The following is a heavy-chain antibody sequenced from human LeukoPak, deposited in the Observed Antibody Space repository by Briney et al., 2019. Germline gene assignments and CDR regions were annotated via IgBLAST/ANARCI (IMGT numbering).Heavy chain of an antibody. D-gene: IGHD6-13*01. CDR1: GYTFTSYD. J-gene: IGHJ4*02. CDR3: ARVPTYPMIAATGTGGGDY. CDR2: MNPNSGNT. Sequence: ASGKVSCKASGYTFTSYDINWVRQATGQGREGMGWMNPNSGNTGFAQKFQGRVTMTRNTSISTAYMELSSLRSGDTAVYYCARVPTYPMIAATGTGGGDYWGQGTLVTVSS. V-gene: IGHV1-8*01.